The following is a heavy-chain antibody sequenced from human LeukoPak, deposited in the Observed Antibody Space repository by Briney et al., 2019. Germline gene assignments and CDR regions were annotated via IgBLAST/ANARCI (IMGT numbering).Heavy chain of an antibody. CDR2: ISASGTTI. CDR3: ARDSRGAFDI. D-gene: IGHD5-12*01. J-gene: IGHJ3*02. V-gene: IGHV3-11*01. CDR1: GFNFSDYY. Sequence: PGGSLRLSCAASGFNFSDYYMSWIRQAPGKGLEWLSYISASGTTIFYADSVKGRFTISRDNAKNSLYLQMNSLRAEDTALYYCARDSRGAFDIWGQGTMVTVSS.